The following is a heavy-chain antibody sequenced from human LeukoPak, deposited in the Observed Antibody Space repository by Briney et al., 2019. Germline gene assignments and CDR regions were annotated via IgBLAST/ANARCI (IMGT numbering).Heavy chain of an antibody. Sequence: GGSLRLSCAASGFTFSSYAMSWVRQAPGKGLEWVSAISGSGGSTYYADSVKGRFTISRDNSKNTLYLQMNSLRAEDTAVYYCARGRYYYGSGSLDYWGQGTLVTVSS. J-gene: IGHJ4*02. V-gene: IGHV3-23*01. CDR3: ARGRYYYGSGSLDY. CDR2: ISGSGGST. D-gene: IGHD3-10*01. CDR1: GFTFSSYA.